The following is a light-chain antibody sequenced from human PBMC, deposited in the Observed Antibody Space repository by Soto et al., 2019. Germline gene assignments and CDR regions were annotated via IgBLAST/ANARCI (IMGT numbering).Light chain of an antibody. V-gene: IGKV3-15*01. J-gene: IGKJ1*01. CDR2: AAS. CDR1: QSVGSD. Sequence: EIVMTQSPATLSVSPGDRATLSCRASQSVGSDLAWYQQKPDQAPRLLIYAASTRATGIPARFSGSGSGTEFTLTISSLQSEDFAVYSCQQYYNWPRTFGQWTKVEIK. CDR3: QQYYNWPRT.